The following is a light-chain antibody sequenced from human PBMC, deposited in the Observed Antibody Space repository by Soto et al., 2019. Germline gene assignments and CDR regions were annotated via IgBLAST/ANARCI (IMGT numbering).Light chain of an antibody. CDR3: LSGHSRP. J-gene: IGKJ4*01. Sequence: DLQMTQSPSSMSASVGDRVTITCRASQGLSSYLAWYQQKPGKAPKLLIYAASNLQSGVPSRFSGSGSGTDFTLTISSLQPEDFATYFCLSGHSRPFGGGTKVEIK. CDR2: AAS. CDR1: QGLSSY. V-gene: IGKV1-12*02.